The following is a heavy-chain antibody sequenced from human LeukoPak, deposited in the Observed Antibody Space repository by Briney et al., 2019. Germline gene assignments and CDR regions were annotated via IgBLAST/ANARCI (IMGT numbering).Heavy chain of an antibody. Sequence: SETLSLTCTVSGGSISSGTYYWTWIRQHPGKGLEWIGHIHYSGTTYYNPSLQSRVTISPDTSKNQFSLKLNSVTAADTAVYYCAGGGGAYKTGYWGQGTLVTVSS. CDR1: GGSISSGTYY. CDR3: AGGGGAYKTGY. V-gene: IGHV4-31*02. D-gene: IGHD5-24*01. J-gene: IGHJ4*02. CDR2: IHYSGTT.